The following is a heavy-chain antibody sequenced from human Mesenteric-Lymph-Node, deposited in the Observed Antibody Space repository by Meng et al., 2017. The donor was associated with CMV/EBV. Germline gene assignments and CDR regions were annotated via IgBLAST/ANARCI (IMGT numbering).Heavy chain of an antibody. CDR1: GFTFGSYA. Sequence: GGSLRLSCAASGFTFGSYAMHWVRQAPGKGLEWVAYISFDGSNKYYADSVKGRLTISRDNSKNTQFLQMNSLRAEDTAVYYCVRVPLTPTAIEGAFDYWGQGTLVTVSS. D-gene: IGHD2-2*01. V-gene: IGHV3-33*05. J-gene: IGHJ4*02. CDR2: ISFDGSNK. CDR3: VRVPLTPTAIEGAFDY.